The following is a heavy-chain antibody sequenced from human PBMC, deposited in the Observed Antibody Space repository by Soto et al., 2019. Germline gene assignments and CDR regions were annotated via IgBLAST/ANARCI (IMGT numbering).Heavy chain of an antibody. CDR3: AKDDDILTGYKPFDY. CDR2: ISGSGGST. Sequence: GGSLRLSCAASGFTFSSYAMSWVRQAPGKGLEWVSAISGSGGSTYYADSVKGRFTISRDNSKNTLYLQMNSLRAEDTAVYYCAKDDDILTGYKPFDYWGQGTLVTVSS. D-gene: IGHD3-9*01. CDR1: GFTFSSYA. J-gene: IGHJ4*02. V-gene: IGHV3-23*01.